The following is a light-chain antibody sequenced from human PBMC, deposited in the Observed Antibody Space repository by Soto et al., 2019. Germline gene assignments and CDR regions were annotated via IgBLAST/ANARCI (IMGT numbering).Light chain of an antibody. J-gene: IGLJ2*01. CDR1: SSDVGGYDY. Sequence: SALTQPASVSGSPGQSITISCTGTSSDVGGYDYVSWYQQHPGKAPKLMIYDVINRPSGVSNRFSGSKSGNTASLTISGLQAEDEADYYCTSYTSSITLVFGGGTQLTVL. V-gene: IGLV2-14*01. CDR2: DVI. CDR3: TSYTSSITLV.